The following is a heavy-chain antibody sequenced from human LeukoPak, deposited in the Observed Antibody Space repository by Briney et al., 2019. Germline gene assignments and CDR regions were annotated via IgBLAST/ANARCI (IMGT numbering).Heavy chain of an antibody. Sequence: ASVKVSCKASGYTFTSYDISWVRQATGQGLEWMGWMNPNSGNTGYAQKFQGRVTITRNTSISTAYMELSSLRSEDTAVYYCARLGQPAASRIWFDPWGQGTLVTVSS. V-gene: IGHV1-8*03. CDR1: GYTFTSYD. CDR2: MNPNSGNT. J-gene: IGHJ5*02. D-gene: IGHD2-2*01. CDR3: ARLGQPAASRIWFDP.